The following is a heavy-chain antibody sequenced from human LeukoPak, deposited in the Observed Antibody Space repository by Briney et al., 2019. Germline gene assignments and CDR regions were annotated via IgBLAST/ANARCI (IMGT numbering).Heavy chain of an antibody. D-gene: IGHD4-23*01. V-gene: IGHV4-59*01. CDR3: ARQTTVAYYFDY. J-gene: IGHJ4*02. CDR2: IYYSGST. Sequence: SETLSLTCTVYGGSICSYYWSWIRQPPGKGLEWIGYIYYSGSTNYNPSLKSRVTISVDTSKNQFSLKLSSVTAADTAEYYCARQTTVAYYFDYWGQGTLVTVSS. CDR1: GGSICSYY.